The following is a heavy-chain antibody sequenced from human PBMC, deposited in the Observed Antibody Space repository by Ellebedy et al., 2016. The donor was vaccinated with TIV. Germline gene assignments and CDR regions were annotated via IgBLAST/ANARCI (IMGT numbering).Heavy chain of an antibody. V-gene: IGHV1-18*04. CDR3: AREAMTYYYDSSGTDY. CDR2: ISAYNGNT. J-gene: IGHJ4*02. D-gene: IGHD3-22*01. CDR1: GYTFTSYG. Sequence: ASVKVSCKASGYTFTSYGISWVRQAPGQGLEWMGWISAYNGNTNYAQKLQGRVTMTTDTSTSTAYMELRSLRSEDTAVYYCAREAMTYYYDSSGTDYWGQGTLVTVSS.